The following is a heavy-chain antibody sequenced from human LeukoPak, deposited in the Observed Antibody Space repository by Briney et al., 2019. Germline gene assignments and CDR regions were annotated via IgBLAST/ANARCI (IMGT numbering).Heavy chain of an antibody. J-gene: IGHJ6*03. CDR3: ARTTEGGYSYGYFYYYYMDV. V-gene: IGHV4-59*01. CDR2: IYYSGST. D-gene: IGHD5-18*01. CDR1: SGSISIYY. Sequence: SETLSLTCTVSSGSISIYYWSWIRQPPGKGLEWIGYIYYSGSTNYNPSLKSRVTISVDTSKNQFSLKLSSVTAADTAVYYCARTTEGGYSYGYFYYYYMDVWGKGTTVTISS.